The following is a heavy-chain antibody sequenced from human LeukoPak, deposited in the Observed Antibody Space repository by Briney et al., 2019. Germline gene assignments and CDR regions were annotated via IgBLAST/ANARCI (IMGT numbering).Heavy chain of an antibody. V-gene: IGHV4-61*02. Sequence: SQTLSLTCTVSGGSISSGSYYWSWIRQPAGKGLEWIGRIYTSGSTNYNPSLKSRVTISVDTSKNQFSLKLSSVTAADTAVYYCARDGQDCSGGSCYTFDPWGQGTLSPSPQ. D-gene: IGHD2-15*01. J-gene: IGHJ5*02. CDR2: IYTSGST. CDR3: ARDGQDCSGGSCYTFDP. CDR1: GGSISSGSYY.